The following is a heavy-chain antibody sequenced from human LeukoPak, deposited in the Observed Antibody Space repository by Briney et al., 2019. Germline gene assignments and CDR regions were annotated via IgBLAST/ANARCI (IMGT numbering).Heavy chain of an antibody. J-gene: IGHJ4*02. V-gene: IGHV4-59*01. D-gene: IGHD1-26*01. CDR2: MYYSGST. Sequence: SETLSLTCTVSGGSISNYHWSWIRQSPGKGLEWIGYMYYSGSTNYNPSLKSRVTISVDTSKNQFSLKLTSVTAADTAVYYCARVSGSYALYYFDYWGQGTLVTVSS. CDR1: GGSISNYH. CDR3: ARVSGSYALYYFDY.